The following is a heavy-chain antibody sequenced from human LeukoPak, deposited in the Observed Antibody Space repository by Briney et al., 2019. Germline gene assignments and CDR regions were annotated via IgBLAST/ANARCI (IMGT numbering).Heavy chain of an antibody. CDR1: GFIFNYRW. Sequence: GGSLRLSCVTSGFIFNYRWMSWVRQAPGKGLEWVANIKQDGSEKYYVDSVKGRFTISRDNAKNSLYLQMNSLRAEDTAVYYCARDPSGLAFDIWGQGTMVTVSS. CDR2: IKQDGSEK. V-gene: IGHV3-7*03. J-gene: IGHJ3*02. CDR3: ARDPSGLAFDI. D-gene: IGHD6-25*01.